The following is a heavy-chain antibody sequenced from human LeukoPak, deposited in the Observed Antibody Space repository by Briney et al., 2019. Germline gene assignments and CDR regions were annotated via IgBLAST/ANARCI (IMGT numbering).Heavy chain of an antibody. CDR1: GFTFSSFS. V-gene: IGHV3-23*01. Sequence: GGSLRLSCAASGFTFSSFSMNWVRQAPGKGLEWVSTISTSGAATYYTDSVKGRFTISRDNSKTILYLQMNSLRAEDTAVYYCARGGGYLYYFDYWGQGTLVTVSS. CDR3: ARGGGYLYYFDY. J-gene: IGHJ4*02. CDR2: ISTSGAAT. D-gene: IGHD3-22*01.